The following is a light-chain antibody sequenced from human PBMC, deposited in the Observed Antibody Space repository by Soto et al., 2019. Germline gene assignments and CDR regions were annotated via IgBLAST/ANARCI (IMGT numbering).Light chain of an antibody. CDR2: GAS. V-gene: IGKV1-39*01. CDR1: QSISTY. CDR3: QQTYSTPRT. Sequence: DIQMTQSPSSLSASVGGRVTITCRPSQSISTYLNWYQQKPGKAPKLLIYGASSLQSGVPSRFSGSGSGTDFPLTISSLQPEDFATYYCQQTYSTPRTFGQGTKLEIK. J-gene: IGKJ2*02.